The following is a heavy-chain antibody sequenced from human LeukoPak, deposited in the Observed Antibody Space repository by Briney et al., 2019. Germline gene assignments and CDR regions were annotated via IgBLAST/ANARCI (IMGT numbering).Heavy chain of an antibody. V-gene: IGHV3-33*01. J-gene: IGHJ4*02. CDR3: ARQYYGSGILDY. CDR2: IRSDGSSK. Sequence: GGSLRLSCAASGFTFRSYGLHWVRQAPGKGLEWVALIRSDGSSKNYADSVKGRFTISRDASKNTLYLQMSSLRAEDTAVYYCARQYYGSGILDYWGQGTLVTVYS. CDR1: GFTFRSYG. D-gene: IGHD3-10*01.